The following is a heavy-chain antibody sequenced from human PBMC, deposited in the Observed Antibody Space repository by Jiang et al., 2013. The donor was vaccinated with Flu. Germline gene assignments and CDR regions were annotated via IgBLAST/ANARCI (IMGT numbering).Heavy chain of an antibody. D-gene: IGHD3-22*01. V-gene: IGHV4-39*01. Sequence: GLVKPSETLSLTCTVSGGSISSSSYYWGWIRQPPGKGLEWIGSIYYSGSTYYNPSLKSRVTISVDTSKNQFSLKLSSVTAADTAVYYCANLEDSSGSSINYWGQGTLVTVSS. CDR3: ANLEDSSGSSINY. CDR1: GGSISSSSYY. J-gene: IGHJ4*02. CDR2: IYYSGST.